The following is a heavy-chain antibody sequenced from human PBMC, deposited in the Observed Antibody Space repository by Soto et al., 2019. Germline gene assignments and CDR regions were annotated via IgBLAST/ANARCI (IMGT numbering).Heavy chain of an antibody. Sequence: PGGSLRLPCTASGFTFGDYAMSWVRQAPGKGLEWVGFIRSKAYGGTTEYAASVKGRFTISRDDSKSIAYLQMNSLKTEDTAVYYCTRQYSSGWYGPFDYWGQGTLVTVSS. CDR2: IRSKAYGGTT. CDR3: TRQYSSGWYGPFDY. J-gene: IGHJ4*02. V-gene: IGHV3-49*04. D-gene: IGHD6-19*01. CDR1: GFTFGDYA.